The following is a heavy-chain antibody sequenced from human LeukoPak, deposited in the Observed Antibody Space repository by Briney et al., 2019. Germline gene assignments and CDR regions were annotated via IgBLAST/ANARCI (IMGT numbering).Heavy chain of an antibody. V-gene: IGHV3-48*02. CDR2: ISSDSATI. CDR1: GFTFGTYI. CDR3: ARGGYSWDV. J-gene: IGHJ6*02. Sequence: GGSLRLSGAASGFTFGTYIMNWVRQAPGKGLEWVSCISSDSATIYYADSVKGRFSISRDNAKNSLDLQMNSLRDEDTAVYYCARGGYSWDVWGQGTTVTVSS. D-gene: IGHD3-16*02.